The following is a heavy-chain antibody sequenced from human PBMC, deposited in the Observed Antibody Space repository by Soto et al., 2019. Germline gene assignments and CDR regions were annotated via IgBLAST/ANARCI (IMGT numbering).Heavy chain of an antibody. CDR3: AREGAGNSSWYLFPSGWYYYGMDV. Sequence: PGGSLRLSCAASGFTFSSYAMHWVRQAPGKGLGWVAVISYDGSNKYYADSVKGRFTISRDNSKNTLYLQMNSLRAEDTAVYYCAREGAGNSSWYLFPSGWYYYGMDVWGQGTTVTVSS. CDR1: GFTFSSYA. CDR2: ISYDGSNK. V-gene: IGHV3-30-3*01. J-gene: IGHJ6*02. D-gene: IGHD6-13*01.